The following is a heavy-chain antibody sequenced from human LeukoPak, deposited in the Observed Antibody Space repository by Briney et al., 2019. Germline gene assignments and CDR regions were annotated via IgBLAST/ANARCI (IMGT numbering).Heavy chain of an antibody. CDR3: AWPAVAGVSSAFDI. J-gene: IGHJ3*02. CDR2: IDWDDDK. V-gene: IGHV2-70*11. Sequence: ESGPTLVNPTQTLTLTCTFSGFSLSTSGMCVSWIRQPPGKALEWLARIDWDDDKYYSTSLKTRLTISKDTSKNQVVLTMTNMDPVDTATYYCAWPAVAGVSSAFDIWGQGTMVTVSS. CDR1: GFSLSTSGMC. D-gene: IGHD6-19*01.